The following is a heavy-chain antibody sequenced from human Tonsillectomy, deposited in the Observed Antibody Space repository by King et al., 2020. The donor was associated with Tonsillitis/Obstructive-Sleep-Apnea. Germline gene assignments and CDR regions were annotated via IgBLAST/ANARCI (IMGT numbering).Heavy chain of an antibody. CDR2: ISSSSSYT. CDR3: ARVDTSFTAMLDY. Sequence: VQLVESGGGLVKPGGSLRLSCAASGFTFSDYYMSWIRQAPGKGLEWGSYISSSSSYTNYADTVKGGFTISRDNAKNSLYLQMNSLRAEDTAVYYCARVDTSFTAMLDYWGQGTLVTVSS. J-gene: IGHJ4*02. D-gene: IGHD2-2*01. CDR1: GFTFSDYY. V-gene: IGHV3-11*05.